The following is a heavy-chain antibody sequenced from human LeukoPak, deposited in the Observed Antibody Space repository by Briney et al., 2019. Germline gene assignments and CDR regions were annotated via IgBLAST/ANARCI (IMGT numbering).Heavy chain of an antibody. Sequence: AGSLTLTCAASGFTFSSYGRYWVRQAPGKGLEWVAFIRYDGSNKYYADSVKGQFTISRDNSKNTVYLQMNSLRPEDTAVYYCAKDSGSYQLDSWGQGPLVIVSS. CDR2: IRYDGSNK. CDR1: GFTFSSYG. D-gene: IGHD1-26*01. J-gene: IGHJ5*01. V-gene: IGHV3-30*02. CDR3: AKDSGSYQLDS.